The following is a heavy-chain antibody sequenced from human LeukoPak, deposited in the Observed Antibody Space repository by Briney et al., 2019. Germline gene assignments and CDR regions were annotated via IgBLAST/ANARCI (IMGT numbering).Heavy chain of an antibody. CDR1: GFAFDDYA. CDR2: ISGYRCST. Sequence: GGSLRLSCAASGFAFDDYAMHWVRQAPGRGLEWVSLISGYRCSTYYADSVKGRFTISRDNSKNSLYLQMNSLRTEDTALYYCAKDIRGDGYNSRFDYWGQGTLVTVSP. V-gene: IGHV3-43*02. CDR3: AKDIRGDGYNSRFDY. J-gene: IGHJ4*02. D-gene: IGHD5-24*01.